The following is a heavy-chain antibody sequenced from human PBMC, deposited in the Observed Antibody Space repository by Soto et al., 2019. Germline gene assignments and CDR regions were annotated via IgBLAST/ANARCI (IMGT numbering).Heavy chain of an antibody. CDR2: IYYSGST. Sequence: PSETLSLTCTVSGGSVSSGSYYWSWIRQPPGKGLEWVGYIYYSGSTNYNPSLKSRVTISVDTSKIQFSLKLSSVTAADTAVYYCASGTLSGYYFDYWGQGTLVTVSS. D-gene: IGHD1-7*01. CDR1: GGSVSSGSYY. V-gene: IGHV4-61*01. CDR3: ASGTLSGYYFDY. J-gene: IGHJ4*02.